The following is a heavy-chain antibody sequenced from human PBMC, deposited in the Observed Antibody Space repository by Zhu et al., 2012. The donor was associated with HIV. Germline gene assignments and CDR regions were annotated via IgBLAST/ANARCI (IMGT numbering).Heavy chain of an antibody. V-gene: IGHV4-34*01. D-gene: IGHD4-17*01. CDR3: ARSESGYGDLDAFDV. Sequence: QVQLQQWGAGLLKPSETLSLKCAVYGESFNAYYWNWIRQPPGKGLEWIGKINHSGDTNYNPSLKTRITISVDTSKNQFSLKLNSVTAADTAVYYCARSESGYGDLDAFDVWGLRDNGHRLF. CDR2: INHSGDT. J-gene: IGHJ3*01. CDR1: GESFNAYY.